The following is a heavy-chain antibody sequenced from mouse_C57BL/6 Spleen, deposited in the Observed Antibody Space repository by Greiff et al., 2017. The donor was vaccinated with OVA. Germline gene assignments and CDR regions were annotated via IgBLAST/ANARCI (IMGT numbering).Heavy chain of an antibody. J-gene: IGHJ2*01. Sequence: QVQLQQSGAELVKPGASVKISCKASGYAFSSYWMNWVKQRPGKGLEWIGQIYPGDGDTNYNGKFKGKATLTADKSSSTAYMQLSSLTSEDSAVYFCARETVVATDYFDYWGQGTTLTVSS. V-gene: IGHV1-80*01. CDR3: ARETVVATDYFDY. CDR1: GYAFSSYW. CDR2: IYPGDGDT. D-gene: IGHD1-1*01.